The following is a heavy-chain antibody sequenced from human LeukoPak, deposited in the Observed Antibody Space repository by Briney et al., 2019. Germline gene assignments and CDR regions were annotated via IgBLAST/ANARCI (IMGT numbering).Heavy chain of an antibody. J-gene: IGHJ4*02. Sequence: PGGSLRLSCVASGFSFSNAWMSWVRQAPGKGLEWVGRIKSRSDGGTTDYVAPVKGRFIISREDSKNTLYVQMNSLKTEDTGVYYCPTAPQYYGSGVDYWGQGTLVTVSS. D-gene: IGHD3-10*01. CDR3: PTAPQYYGSGVDY. CDR1: GFSFSNAW. CDR2: IKSRSDGGTT. V-gene: IGHV3-15*01.